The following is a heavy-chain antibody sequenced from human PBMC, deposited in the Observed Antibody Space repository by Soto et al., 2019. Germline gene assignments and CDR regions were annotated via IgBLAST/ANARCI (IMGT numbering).Heavy chain of an antibody. CDR1: GFTFSSYA. D-gene: IGHD3-16*01. V-gene: IGHV3-23*01. J-gene: IGHJ4*02. Sequence: EVQLLESGGCLVQPGGSLRLSCAASGFTFSSYAMSWVRQTPGKGLEWLSVISGGGNNTYYAGSVKGRFTVSRVNSENTLYLQMNSLRVEDTAVYYCATLRGGGLGDAVENWGQGITVTVSS. CDR3: ATLRGGGLGDAVEN. CDR2: ISGGGNNT.